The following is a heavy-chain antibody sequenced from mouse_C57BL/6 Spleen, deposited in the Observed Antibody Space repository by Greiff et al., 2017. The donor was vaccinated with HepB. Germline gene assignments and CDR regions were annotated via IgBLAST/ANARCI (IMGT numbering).Heavy chain of an antibody. V-gene: IGHV5-17*01. CDR1: GFTFSDYG. D-gene: IGHD2-10*02. Sequence: VQLVESGGGLVKPGGSLKLSCAASGFTFSDYGMHWVRQAPEKGLEWVAYISSGSSTNNYADTVKGRSTITRDNATNTLFLQRTSLRSEDAAMYYCARVWYYAMDYWGQGTSVTVSS. J-gene: IGHJ4*01. CDR3: ARVWYYAMDY. CDR2: ISSGSSTN.